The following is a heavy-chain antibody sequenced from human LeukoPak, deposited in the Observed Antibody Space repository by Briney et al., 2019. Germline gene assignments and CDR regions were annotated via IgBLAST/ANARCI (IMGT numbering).Heavy chain of an antibody. Sequence: SETLSLTCTVSGGSISSYYWSWIRQPPGKGLEWIGYIYYSGSTNYNPSLKSRVTISVDTFKNQFSLKLSSVTAADTAVYYCARDGGYDPPYYFAYWGQGTLVTVSS. V-gene: IGHV4-59*01. CDR1: GGSISSYY. CDR3: ARDGGYDPPYYFAY. CDR2: IYYSGST. J-gene: IGHJ4*02. D-gene: IGHD3-3*01.